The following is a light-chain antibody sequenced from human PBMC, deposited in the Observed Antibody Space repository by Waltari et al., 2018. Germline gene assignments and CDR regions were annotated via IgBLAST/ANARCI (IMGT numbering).Light chain of an antibody. CDR2: EVT. J-gene: IGLJ2*01. Sequence: QSALTQPASVSGSPGQSITISCTGTSNDVGSYNLVSWYQQYPGKAPTLMIYEVTKRPSGVSSRFSGYKSGNTASLTISGLQAEDEADYYCSSYAGSTTLVIFGGGTKLTV. CDR3: SSYAGSTTLVI. V-gene: IGLV2-23*02. CDR1: SNDVGSYNL.